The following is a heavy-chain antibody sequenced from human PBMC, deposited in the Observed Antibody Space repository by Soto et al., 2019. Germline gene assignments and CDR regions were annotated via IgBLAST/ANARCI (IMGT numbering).Heavy chain of an antibody. J-gene: IGHJ1*01. Sequence: QVQLVQSGAEVKKPGSSVKVSCKASGGTFSSYAISWVRQAPGQGLEWMGGIIPIFGTANYAQKFQGRVTITADESTSTAYMELSSLRSEDTAVYYCARLTEYCSSSPSEIQHWGQGTLVTVSS. V-gene: IGHV1-69*12. CDR3: ARLTEYCSSSPSEIQH. CDR2: IIPIFGTA. D-gene: IGHD6-13*01. CDR1: GGTFSSYA.